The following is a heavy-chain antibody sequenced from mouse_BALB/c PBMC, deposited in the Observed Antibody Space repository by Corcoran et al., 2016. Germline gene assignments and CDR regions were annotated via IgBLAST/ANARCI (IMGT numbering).Heavy chain of an antibody. J-gene: IGHJ3*01. V-gene: IGHV8-12*01. Sequence: QVTLKESGPGILQPSQTLSLPCSFSGFSLSTSGMGVSWIRQPSGKGLEWLAHIYWDDDKRYNPSLKSRLTISKDTSSNQVFLKITSVDTADTATYYCAGKGFAYWGQGTLVTVSA. CDR2: IYWDDDK. CDR3: AGKGFAY. CDR1: GFSLSTSGMG.